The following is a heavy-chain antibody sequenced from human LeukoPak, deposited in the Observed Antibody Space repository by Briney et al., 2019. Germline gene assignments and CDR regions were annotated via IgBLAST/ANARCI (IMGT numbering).Heavy chain of an antibody. CDR3: ARIASGSRGWDELDY. V-gene: IGHV4-4*02. CDR1: GDSVSSSRW. Sequence: KPSGTLSLTCAVSGDSVSSSRWWTWVRQPPGKGLEWLGESFHSGATNTNPSLNGRVTIVVDRSKNHFSLRLRSVTAADTAIYYCARIASGSRGWDELDYWGQGLLVTVSS. CDR2: SFHSGAT. D-gene: IGHD6-19*01. J-gene: IGHJ4*02.